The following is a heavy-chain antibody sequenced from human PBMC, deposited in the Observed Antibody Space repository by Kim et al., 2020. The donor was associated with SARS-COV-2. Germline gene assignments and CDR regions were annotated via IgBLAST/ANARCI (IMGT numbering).Heavy chain of an antibody. D-gene: IGHD5-12*01. CDR2: IYYSGST. CDR3: ARGVRDGYNVDY. CDR1: GGSISSGGYY. J-gene: IGHJ4*02. Sequence: SETLSLTCTVSGGSISSGGYYWSWIRQHPGKGLEWIGYIYYSGSTYYNPSLKSRVTISVDTSKNQFSLKLSSVTAADTAVYYCARGVRDGYNVDYWGQGTLVTVSS. V-gene: IGHV4-31*03.